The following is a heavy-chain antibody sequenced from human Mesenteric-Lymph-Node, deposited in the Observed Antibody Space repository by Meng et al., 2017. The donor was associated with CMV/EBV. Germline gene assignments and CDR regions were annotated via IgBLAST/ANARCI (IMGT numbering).Heavy chain of an antibody. CDR1: GYTFTTYG. V-gene: IGHV1-18*01. Sequence: ASVKVSCKASGYTFTTYGISWVRQAPGQGLEWMGWISAYNGNTNYAQELQGRITMTTDTSTNTGYMELSSLRSEDTAVYYCARGIGYYYYGMDVWGQGTTVTVSS. CDR3: ARGIGYYYYGMDV. D-gene: IGHD2-15*01. J-gene: IGHJ6*02. CDR2: ISAYNGNT.